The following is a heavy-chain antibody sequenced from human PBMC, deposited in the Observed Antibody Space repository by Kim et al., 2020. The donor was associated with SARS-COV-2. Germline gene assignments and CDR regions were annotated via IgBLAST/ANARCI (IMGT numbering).Heavy chain of an antibody. D-gene: IGHD6-13*01. Sequence: HAPRGSGVTMSVDKSKNQFSLKLSSVTAADTAVYYCARSIAAAGRFDYWGQGTLVTVSS. J-gene: IGHJ4*02. CDR3: ARSIAAAGRFDY. V-gene: IGHV4-4*02.